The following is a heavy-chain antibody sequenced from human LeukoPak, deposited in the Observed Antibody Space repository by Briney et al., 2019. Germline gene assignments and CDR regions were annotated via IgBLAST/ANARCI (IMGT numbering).Heavy chain of an antibody. Sequence: GGSLRLSCAASGFTFSSYGMHWVRQAPGKGLEWVASISSSSSYIYYADSVKGRFTISRDNAKNSLYLQMNSLGAEDTAVYYCARETYPLWLGVGALDIWGQGTMVTVSS. V-gene: IGHV3-21*01. J-gene: IGHJ3*02. CDR3: ARETYPLWLGVGALDI. CDR2: ISSSSSYI. CDR1: GFTFSSYG. D-gene: IGHD3-10*01.